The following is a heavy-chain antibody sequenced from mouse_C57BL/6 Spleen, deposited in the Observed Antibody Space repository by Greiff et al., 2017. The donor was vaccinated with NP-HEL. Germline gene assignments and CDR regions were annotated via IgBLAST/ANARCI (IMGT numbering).Heavy chain of an antibody. V-gene: IGHV5-9*01. CDR3: AREVYGNSFDY. CDR2: ISGGGGNT. Sequence: EVQVVESGGGLVKPGGSLKLSCAASGFTFSSYTMSWVRQTPEKRLEWVATISGGGGNTYYPDSVKGRFTISRDNAKNTLYLQMSSLRSEDTALYYCAREVYGNSFDYWGQGTTLTVSS. D-gene: IGHD2-10*02. CDR1: GFTFSSYT. J-gene: IGHJ2*01.